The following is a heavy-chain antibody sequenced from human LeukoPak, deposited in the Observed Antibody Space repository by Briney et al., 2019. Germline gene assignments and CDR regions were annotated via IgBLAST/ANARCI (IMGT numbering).Heavy chain of an antibody. CDR3: AKELVPAAIRVVGY. CDR2: ISASGGST. Sequence: GGSLILSCAASGFTFSSYAMSWVRQAPGKGLEWVSAISASGGSTYYADSVKGRFTISRDNSQNTLYLQVNSLRAEDTAVYYCAKELVPAAIRVVGYWGQGTLVTVSS. J-gene: IGHJ4*02. CDR1: GFTFSSYA. D-gene: IGHD2-2*01. V-gene: IGHV3-23*01.